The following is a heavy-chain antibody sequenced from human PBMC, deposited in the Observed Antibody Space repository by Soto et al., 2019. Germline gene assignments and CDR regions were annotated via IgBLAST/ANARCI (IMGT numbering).Heavy chain of an antibody. J-gene: IGHJ5*02. CDR3: AKELGYSSLNWFDP. V-gene: IGHV3-23*01. D-gene: IGHD2-21*01. Sequence: LRLSCAASGFTFSRYAVSWVRQAPGKGLEWVSAISGGGDNTYYADSVKGRFTISRDNSKNTLYLQMNSLRAEDTAVYYCAKELGYSSLNWFDPWGQGTLVTVSS. CDR2: ISGGGDNT. CDR1: GFTFSRYA.